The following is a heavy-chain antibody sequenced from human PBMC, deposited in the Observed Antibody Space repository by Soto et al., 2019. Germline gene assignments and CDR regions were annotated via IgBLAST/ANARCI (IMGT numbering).Heavy chain of an antibody. CDR3: ARDPAP. CDR1: GVSFSSYY. J-gene: IGHJ5*02. Sequence: SETLSLTCTLSGVSFSSYYWSWIRQPPGKGLEWIGEINHSGSTNYNPSLKSRATISVDTSKNQFSLKLTSVTAADTAVYYCARDPAPWGQGTLVTVPS. CDR2: INHSGST. V-gene: IGHV4-34*01.